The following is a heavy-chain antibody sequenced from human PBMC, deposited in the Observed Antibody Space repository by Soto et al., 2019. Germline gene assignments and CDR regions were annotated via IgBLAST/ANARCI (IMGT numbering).Heavy chain of an antibody. CDR2: ISYGGST. D-gene: IGHD3-9*01. J-gene: IGHJ6*03. Sequence: PSETLSLTCTVSGDSISSYNYYWGWIRQPPGKGLEWIGSISYGGSTYYNPSLKSRVTISVDTSNNQFSLKLSSVTAADTAVYYCARLSPLDFDWLSEVDYYYMDVWGKGTTVTVSS. V-gene: IGHV4-39*01. CDR3: ARLSPLDFDWLSEVDYYYMDV. CDR1: GDSISSYNYY.